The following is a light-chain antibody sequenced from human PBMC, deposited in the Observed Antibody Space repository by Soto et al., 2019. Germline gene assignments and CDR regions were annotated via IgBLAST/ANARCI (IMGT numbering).Light chain of an antibody. CDR1: QSVSGY. CDR2: DVS. V-gene: IGKV3-11*01. CDR3: QQRSKMPLT. J-gene: IGKJ1*01. Sequence: EIVLTQSPVTLSLSPGERATLSCRASQSVSGYLAWYQQKPGQAPRLLIYDVSNRATGIPARFSGSGSGTDFTLTISSLEPEDFAIYYCQQRSKMPLTFGHGTKVDIK.